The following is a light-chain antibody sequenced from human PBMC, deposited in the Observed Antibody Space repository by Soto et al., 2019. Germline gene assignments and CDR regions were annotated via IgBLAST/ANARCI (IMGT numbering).Light chain of an antibody. Sequence: ALTQPASVSASPGQSITIPCTGTSSDVGSYNLVSWFQQHPGKVPKLLIYEGTKRPSGLSDRFSGSKSGTTASLTISGLQSADEAHYYCYSYAGENLYVFGTGTKVTVL. V-gene: IGLV2-23*01. CDR3: YSYAGENLYV. CDR1: SSDVGSYNL. CDR2: EGT. J-gene: IGLJ1*01.